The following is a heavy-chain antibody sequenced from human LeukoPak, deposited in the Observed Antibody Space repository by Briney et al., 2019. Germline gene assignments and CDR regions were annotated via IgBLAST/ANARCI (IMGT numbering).Heavy chain of an antibody. CDR3: ARAALGGGSCYFDY. CDR2: IYTSGST. CDR1: GGSISSGSYY. Sequence: PSQTLSLTCTVSGGSISSGSYYWSWIRQPAGKGLEWIGRIYTSGSTNYNPSLKSRVTISVDTSKNQFSLKLSSVTAADTAAYYCARAALGGGSCYFDYWSQGTLVTVSS. J-gene: IGHJ4*02. D-gene: IGHD2-15*01. V-gene: IGHV4-61*02.